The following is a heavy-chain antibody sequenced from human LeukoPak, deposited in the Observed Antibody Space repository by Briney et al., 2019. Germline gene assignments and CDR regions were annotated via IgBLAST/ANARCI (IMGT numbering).Heavy chain of an antibody. J-gene: IGHJ4*02. CDR2: ISSSSSYI. CDR1: GFTFSSYS. CDR3: ARASTSSVGLTNY. Sequence: GGSLRLSCAASGFTFSSYSMNWGRQAPGKGLEWVSSISSSSSYIYYADSVKGRFTISRDNAKNSLYLQMNSLRAEDTAVYYCARASTSSVGLTNYWGQGTLVTVSS. V-gene: IGHV3-21*01. D-gene: IGHD3-22*01.